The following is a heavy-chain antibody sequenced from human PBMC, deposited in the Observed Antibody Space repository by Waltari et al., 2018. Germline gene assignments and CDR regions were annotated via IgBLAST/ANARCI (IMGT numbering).Heavy chain of an antibody. Sequence: QLQLQESGPGLVKPSETLSLTCTVSGGSISSSSYYWGWIRQPPGKGLEWIGSIYYSGSTHYNPSLKSRVTISVDTSKNQFSLKLGSVTAADTAVYYCARLDSSSWHPFDYWGQGTLVTVSS. D-gene: IGHD6-13*01. J-gene: IGHJ4*02. CDR1: GGSISSSSYY. CDR2: IYYSGST. V-gene: IGHV4-39*01. CDR3: ARLDSSSWHPFDY.